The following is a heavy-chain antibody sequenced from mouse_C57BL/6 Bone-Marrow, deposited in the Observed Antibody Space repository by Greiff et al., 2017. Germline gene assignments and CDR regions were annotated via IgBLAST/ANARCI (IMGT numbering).Heavy chain of an antibody. V-gene: IGHV1-75*01. CDR3: ARDYGSSLYFDY. D-gene: IGHD1-1*01. J-gene: IGHJ2*01. Sequence: QVQLKESGPELVKPGASVKISCKASGYTFTDYYINWVKQRPGQGLEWIGWIFPGSGSTYYNEKFKGKAKLTVDKSSSTAYMLLSIMTSEDSAVYFCARDYGSSLYFDYWGQGTTLTVSS. CDR2: IFPGSGST. CDR1: GYTFTDYY.